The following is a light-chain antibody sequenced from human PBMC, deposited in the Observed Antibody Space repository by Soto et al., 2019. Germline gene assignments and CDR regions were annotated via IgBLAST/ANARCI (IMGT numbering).Light chain of an antibody. CDR2: KAS. CDR3: QQYNSYST. J-gene: IGKJ2*01. CDR1: QSISSW. Sequence: DIKMTKSPSTLSASVGDRVTITCRASQSISSWLAWYQQKPGKAPKLLIYKASSLESGVPSRFSGSGSGTEFTLTISSLQPDDFATYYCQQYNSYSTFGQGTKLEIK. V-gene: IGKV1-5*03.